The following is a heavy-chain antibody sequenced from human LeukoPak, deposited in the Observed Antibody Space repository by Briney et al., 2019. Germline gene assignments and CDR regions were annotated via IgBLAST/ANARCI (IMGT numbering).Heavy chain of an antibody. CDR3: ARAQLWLYGDAFDI. J-gene: IGHJ3*02. D-gene: IGHD5-18*01. CDR2: IKQDGSEK. Sequence: GGSLGLSCAASGFTFSSYWMSWVRQAPGKGLEWVANIKQDGSEKYYVDSVKGRFTISRDNAKNSLYLQMNSLRAEDTAVYYCARAQLWLYGDAFDIWGQGTMVTVSS. CDR1: GFTFSSYW. V-gene: IGHV3-7*05.